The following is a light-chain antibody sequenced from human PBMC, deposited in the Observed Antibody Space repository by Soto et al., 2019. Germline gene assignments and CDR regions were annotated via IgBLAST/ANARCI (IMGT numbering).Light chain of an antibody. CDR2: EVS. V-gene: IGLV2-23*02. J-gene: IGLJ3*02. Sequence: QSALTQPASVSGSPGQSITISCTGTSSDVGSYNLVSWYQQHPGKAPKRMIYEVSKRPSGVSNRFSGSKSGNTASLTISGLQAEDEADYYCCSYAGSSTFQVFGGGTKLTVL. CDR3: CSYAGSSTFQV. CDR1: SSDVGSYNL.